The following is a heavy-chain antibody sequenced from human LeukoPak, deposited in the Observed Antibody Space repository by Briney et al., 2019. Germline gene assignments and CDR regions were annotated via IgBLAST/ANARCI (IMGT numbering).Heavy chain of an antibody. CDR3: ARDGGAQQYYMDV. J-gene: IGHJ6*03. Sequence: ASVKVSCKASGYTFTSYGISWVRQAPGQGLEWMGIINPSGGSTSYAQKFQGRVTMTRDTSTSTVYMELSSLRSEDTAVYYCARDGGAQQYYMDVWGKGTTVTVSS. V-gene: IGHV1-46*01. D-gene: IGHD3-16*01. CDR2: INPSGGST. CDR1: GYTFTSYG.